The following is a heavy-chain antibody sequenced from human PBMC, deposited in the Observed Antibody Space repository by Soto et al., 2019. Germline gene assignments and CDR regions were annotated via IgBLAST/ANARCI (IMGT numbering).Heavy chain of an antibody. CDR1: GGSISSSSYY. Sequence: PSETLSLTCTVSGGSISSSSYYWGWIRQPPGKGLEWIGYIYYSGSTNYNPSLKSRVTISVDTSKNQFSLKLSSVTAADAAVYYCARVWGGAFDIWGQGTMVT. V-gene: IGHV4-61*05. CDR3: ARVWGGAFDI. D-gene: IGHD3-10*01. CDR2: IYYSGST. J-gene: IGHJ3*02.